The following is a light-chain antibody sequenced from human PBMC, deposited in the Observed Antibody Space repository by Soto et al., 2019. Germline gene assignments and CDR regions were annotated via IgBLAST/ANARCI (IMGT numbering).Light chain of an antibody. V-gene: IGLV1-44*01. CDR2: NNS. J-gene: IGLJ1*01. CDR1: SSNIGTNA. Sequence: QSVLTQPPSASGTPGQRVTISCSGGSSNIGTNAVNWYQQLPGTAPKLLIYNNSQRPPGVPDRFSGSKSGTSASLAISGLQSGDEADYYCAAWDDSLNGYVFGTGTKVTVL. CDR3: AAWDDSLNGYV.